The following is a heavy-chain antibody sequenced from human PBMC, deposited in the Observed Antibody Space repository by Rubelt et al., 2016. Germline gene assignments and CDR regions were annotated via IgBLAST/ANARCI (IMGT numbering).Heavy chain of an antibody. D-gene: IGHD3-9*01. Sequence: QVQLVQSGAEVKKPGSSVKVSCKASGGTFSSYAISWVRQAPGQGLEWMGGIIPIFGTANYAQKFQGRVTITADKPTGTAYMELSSLRSEDTAVYYLASPPYDILTGYDYYYGMDVWGQGTTVTVSS. CDR2: IIPIFGTA. V-gene: IGHV1-69*06. CDR1: GGTFSSYA. J-gene: IGHJ6*02. CDR3: ASPPYDILTGYDYYYGMDV.